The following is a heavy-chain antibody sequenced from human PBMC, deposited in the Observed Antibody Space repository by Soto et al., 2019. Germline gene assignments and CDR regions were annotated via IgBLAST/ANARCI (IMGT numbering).Heavy chain of an antibody. CDR3: ARERGAGGEVFTPDYGMDV. CDR2: IIPIFGTG. D-gene: IGHD3-10*01. J-gene: IGHJ6*02. CDR1: GGTFSSYA. Sequence: ASVKVSCKASGGTFSSYAISWVRQAPGQGLEWMGGIIPIFGTGNDAQKFQGRVTITADESTSTAYMELSSLRSEDTAVYSCARERGAGGEVFTPDYGMDVWGQGTTVTVSS. V-gene: IGHV1-69*13.